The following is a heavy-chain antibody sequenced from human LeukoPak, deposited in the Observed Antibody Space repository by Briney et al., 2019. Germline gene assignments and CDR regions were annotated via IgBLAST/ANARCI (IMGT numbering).Heavy chain of an antibody. J-gene: IGHJ4*02. CDR2: IKQDGSEK. D-gene: IGHD3-3*01. Sequence: GGSLRLSCAVSRLTFGNYLMSWVRQAPGKGLEWVASIKQDGSEKYYVDSVKGRFTISRDNAKNSLYLQMNSLRAEDTAVYYCARDRSRFFYWGQGSLVTVSS. CDR1: RLTFGNYL. V-gene: IGHV3-7*01. CDR3: ARDRSRFFY.